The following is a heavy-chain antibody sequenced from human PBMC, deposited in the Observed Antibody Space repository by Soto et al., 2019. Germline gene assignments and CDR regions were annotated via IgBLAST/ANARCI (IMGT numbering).Heavy chain of an antibody. J-gene: IGHJ5*02. Sequence: PSETLSLTCAVYGGSFSGYYWSWIRQPPGKGLEWIGEINHSGGTNYNPSLKSRVTISVDTSKNQFSLKLSSVTAADTAVYYCARGPSMGWFDPWGQGTLVTVSS. V-gene: IGHV4-34*01. CDR2: INHSGGT. D-gene: IGHD3-10*01. CDR1: GGSFSGYY. CDR3: ARGPSMGWFDP.